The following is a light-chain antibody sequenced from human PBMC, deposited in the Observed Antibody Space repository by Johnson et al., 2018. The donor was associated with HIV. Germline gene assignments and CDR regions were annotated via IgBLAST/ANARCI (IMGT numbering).Light chain of an antibody. CDR2: DNN. Sequence: QSVLTQPPSVSAAPGQKVTISCSGSNSDIGNNYVSWYQQLPETVPKLLIYDNNKRPSGIPDRFSGSKSGTSATLGITGLQTGDEADYYCATWDSSLTTGGVFGSGTKVTVL. CDR3: ATWDSSLTTGGV. CDR1: NSDIGNNY. J-gene: IGLJ1*01. V-gene: IGLV1-51*01.